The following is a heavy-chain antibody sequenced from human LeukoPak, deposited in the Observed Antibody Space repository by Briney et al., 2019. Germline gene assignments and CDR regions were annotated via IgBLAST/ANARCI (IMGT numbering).Heavy chain of an antibody. CDR2: IYPGDSDT. CDR1: GYSFTSYW. D-gene: IGHD3-3*01. Sequence: GESLKISCKGSGYSFTSYWIGWVRQMPGKGLEWMGIIYPGDSDTRYSPSFQGQVTISADKSISTAYLQWSSLKASDTAMYYCARSLGVLEWFEAFDIWGQGTMVTVSS. J-gene: IGHJ3*02. CDR3: ARSLGVLEWFEAFDI. V-gene: IGHV5-51*01.